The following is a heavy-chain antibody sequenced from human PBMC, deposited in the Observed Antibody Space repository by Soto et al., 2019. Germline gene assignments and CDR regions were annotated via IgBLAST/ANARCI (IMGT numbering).Heavy chain of an antibody. CDR3: AKDRYDILTGYYPIDY. CDR2: ISGSGGST. J-gene: IGHJ4*02. CDR1: GFTFSSYA. V-gene: IGHV3-23*01. Sequence: PGGSLRLSCAASGFTFSSYAMSWFRQAPGKGLEWVSAISGSGGSTYYADSVKGRFTISRDNSKNTLYLQMNSLRAEDTAVYYCAKDRYDILTGYYPIDYWGQGTLVTVPS. D-gene: IGHD3-9*01.